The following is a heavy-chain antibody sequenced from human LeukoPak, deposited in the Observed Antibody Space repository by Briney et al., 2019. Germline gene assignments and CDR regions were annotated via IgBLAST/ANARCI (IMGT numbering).Heavy chain of an antibody. J-gene: IGHJ4*02. D-gene: IGHD6-19*01. Sequence: SETLSLTCTVSGGSISTYYWSWIRQPPGKGLEWIGFVYYSGSTDYNPSLESRVTISVDTSKNQFSLRLSSVTAPDTAVYYCARGTMAVARIFDYWGQGTLVTVSS. CDR1: GGSISTYY. CDR3: ARGTMAVARIFDY. V-gene: IGHV4-59*01. CDR2: VYYSGST.